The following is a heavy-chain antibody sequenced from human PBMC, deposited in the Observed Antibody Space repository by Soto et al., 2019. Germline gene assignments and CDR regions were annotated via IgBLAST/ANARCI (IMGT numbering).Heavy chain of an antibody. Sequence: QAQLVQSGAEVKKSGASVRVSCKASGYTLTNYGVTWVRQAPGQGLEWLGRVTPYKADTNSAQNLQGRVTMATDTSTNTAYLELRSLRSDDTAVYFCATDGPSNSGNLYAFDNWGQGTMVTVSA. CDR2: VTPYKADT. V-gene: IGHV1-18*04. J-gene: IGHJ3*02. CDR3: ATDGPSNSGNLYAFDN. CDR1: GYTLTNYG. D-gene: IGHD5-12*01.